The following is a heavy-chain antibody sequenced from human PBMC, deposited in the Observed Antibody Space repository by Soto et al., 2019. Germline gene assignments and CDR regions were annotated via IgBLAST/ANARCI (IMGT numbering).Heavy chain of an antibody. Sequence: SLRLSCAASGFTVSSNYMSWVRQAPGKGLEWVSVIYSGGSTYYADSVKGRFTISRDNSKNTLYLQMNSLRAEDTAVYYCARDASPPQLIGSYPRGYYYYGMDVWGQGTTVTVSS. J-gene: IGHJ6*02. CDR3: ARDASPPQLIGSYPRGYYYYGMDV. D-gene: IGHD1-26*01. CDR1: GFTVSSNY. V-gene: IGHV3-53*01. CDR2: IYSGGST.